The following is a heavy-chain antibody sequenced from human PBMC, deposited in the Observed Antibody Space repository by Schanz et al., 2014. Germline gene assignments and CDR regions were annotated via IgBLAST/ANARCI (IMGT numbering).Heavy chain of an antibody. J-gene: IGHJ4*02. CDR3: AKLSSSGRLAGYFDY. CDR1: GFTFSTYA. Sequence: EVQLLDSGGGLVQPGGSLRLSCAASGFTFSTYAMSWVRQAPGKGLEWLSYIDGKSTTVYYADSVKGRFTVSRDRFQNTLYLRMSSLRAEDTAIYYCAKLSSSGRLAGYFDYWGQGALVTVSS. CDR2: IDGKSTTV. V-gene: IGHV3-23*01. D-gene: IGHD6-19*01.